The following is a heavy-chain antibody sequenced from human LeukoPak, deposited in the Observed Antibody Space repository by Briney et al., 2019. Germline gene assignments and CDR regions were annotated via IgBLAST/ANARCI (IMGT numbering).Heavy chain of an antibody. Sequence: SVKVSCKASGGTFSSYAISWVRQAPGQGLEWMGGIIPILGTANYAQKFQGRVTITADKSTSTAYMELSSLRSEDTAVYYCAREETVAGHDPWGQGTLVTVSS. CDR1: GGTFSSYA. J-gene: IGHJ5*02. CDR2: IIPILGTA. CDR3: AREETVAGHDP. D-gene: IGHD6-19*01. V-gene: IGHV1-69*10.